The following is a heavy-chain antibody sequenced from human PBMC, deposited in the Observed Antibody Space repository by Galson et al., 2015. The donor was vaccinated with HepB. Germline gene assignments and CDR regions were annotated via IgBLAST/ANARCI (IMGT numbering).Heavy chain of an antibody. CDR1: GYSFTSYW. CDR2: IYPGDSDT. J-gene: IGHJ3*02. V-gene: IGHV5-51*01. CDR3: ARPQVVDEDPDAFDI. D-gene: IGHD2-15*01. Sequence: QSGAEVKKPGESLKISCKGSGYSFTSYWIGWVRQMPGKGLEWMGIIYPGDSDTRYSPSFQGQVTISADKSISTAYLQWSSLKASDTAMYYCARPQVVDEDPDAFDIWGQGTMVTVSS.